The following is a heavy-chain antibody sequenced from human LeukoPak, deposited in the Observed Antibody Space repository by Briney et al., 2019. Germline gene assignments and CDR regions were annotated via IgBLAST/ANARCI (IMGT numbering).Heavy chain of an antibody. J-gene: IGHJ4*02. CDR3: ARDPWGALGY. D-gene: IGHD1-26*01. Sequence: PGGSLRLSCAASGFSFSSYSMNWVRQAPGKGLEWVSSISSSGDYIHYADSVKARFTISRDNAKNSLYLQMNSLRAEDTAVYYCARDPWGALGYWGLGTLVTVSS. V-gene: IGHV3-21*01. CDR2: ISSSGDYI. CDR1: GFSFSSYS.